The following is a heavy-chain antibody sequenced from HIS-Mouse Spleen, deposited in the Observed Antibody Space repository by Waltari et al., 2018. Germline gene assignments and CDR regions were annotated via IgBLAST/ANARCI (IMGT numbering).Heavy chain of an antibody. D-gene: IGHD2-15*01. V-gene: IGHV4-59*08. Sequence: QVQLQESGPGLVKPSETLSLTCTVSGGPISSYYWSWIRQPPGKGLGWIGYIYSSGSTNYNPSLKSRVTISVDTSKNQFSLKLSSVTAADTAVYYCARHSPYCSGGSCYSSSRYFDLWGRGTLVTVSS. CDR2: IYSSGST. J-gene: IGHJ2*01. CDR3: ARHSPYCSGGSCYSSSRYFDL. CDR1: GGPISSYY.